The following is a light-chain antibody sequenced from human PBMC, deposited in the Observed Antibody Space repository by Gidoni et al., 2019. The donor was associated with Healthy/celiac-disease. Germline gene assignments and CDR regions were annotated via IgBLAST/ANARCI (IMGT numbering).Light chain of an antibody. CDR3: QQTT. V-gene: IGKV3-11*01. Sequence: EIVLTQSPATLSLSPGERATLSCRASQSVSSYLAWYQQKPGQAPRLLIYDASNRATGIPARFSGSVSGTDFTLTISSLEPEDFAVSYCQQTTFGPGTKVDIK. CDR1: QSVSSY. CDR2: DAS. J-gene: IGKJ3*01.